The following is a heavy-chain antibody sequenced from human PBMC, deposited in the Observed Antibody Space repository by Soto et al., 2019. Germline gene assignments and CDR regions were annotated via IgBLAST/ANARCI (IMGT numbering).Heavy chain of an antibody. Sequence: GGSLRLSCAASGFSFVNYAMNWVRQAPGKGLEWVSGLSGSGTSTYYADSVKGRFTISRDNSRDTLFLQMNSLTADDTAVYYCAKATTNGGWFNPFDSWGQGALVTVS. CDR3: AKATTNGGWFNPFDS. V-gene: IGHV3-23*01. CDR2: LSGSGTST. D-gene: IGHD6-19*01. J-gene: IGHJ4*02. CDR1: GFSFVNYA.